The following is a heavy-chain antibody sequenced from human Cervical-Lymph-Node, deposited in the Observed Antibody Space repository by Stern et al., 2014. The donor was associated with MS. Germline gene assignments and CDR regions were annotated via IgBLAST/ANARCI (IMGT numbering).Heavy chain of an antibody. Sequence: VQLLQPGASVRISCKTTGHTVTTYSMHWIRQAPGQGLEWIGIFSPSTNRTTLAQKVQGRVTVTWDTSTSTLYLGLSSLQSDDTAVYYCATPLPFALWGQGTLVTVSS. J-gene: IGHJ4*02. CDR3: ATPLPFAL. CDR1: GHTVTTYS. CDR2: FSPSTNRT. V-gene: IGHV1-46*01.